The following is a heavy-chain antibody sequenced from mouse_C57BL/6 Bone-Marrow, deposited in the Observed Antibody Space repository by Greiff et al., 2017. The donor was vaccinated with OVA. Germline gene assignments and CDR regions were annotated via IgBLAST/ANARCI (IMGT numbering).Heavy chain of an antibody. CDR1: EYEFPSHD. CDR2: INRDGGRT. Sequence: EVHLVESGGGLVQPGESLKLSCESNEYEFPSHDMYWVRQTPETRLEWVAAINRDGGRTYYPDTMERRIIISRDNTKKTLYLKSSSLSSEDTALYYCATVQATGDYYAMDYWGQGTSVTVSA. V-gene: IGHV5-2*01. CDR3: ATVQATGDYYAMDY. D-gene: IGHD3-2*02. J-gene: IGHJ4*01.